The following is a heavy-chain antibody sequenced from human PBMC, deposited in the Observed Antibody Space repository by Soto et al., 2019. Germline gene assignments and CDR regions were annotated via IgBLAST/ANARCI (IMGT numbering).Heavy chain of an antibody. CDR1: AFTFSGNY. V-gene: IGHV3-66*01. D-gene: IGHD1-26*01. CDR2: IYSNGST. Sequence: GGSLRLSCAASAFTFSGNYMGWVRQAPGKGLEWLSVIYSNGSTYYADSVKGKFTISRDNIKNRLYLQMNGLRAEDTAVYYCATGALGGSFYFFDDWGKGTLVTVAS. J-gene: IGHJ4*01. CDR3: ATGALGGSFYFFDD.